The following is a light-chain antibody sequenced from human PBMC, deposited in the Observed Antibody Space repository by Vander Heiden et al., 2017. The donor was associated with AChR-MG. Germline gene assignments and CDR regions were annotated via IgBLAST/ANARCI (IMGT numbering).Light chain of an antibody. Sequence: EKAMTQSPATLSVSPGERATLSCRASQSVSSNLAWYQQKPGQAPRLLIYGASNRPTGIPASFSGSGSGTEFTLTISSLQSEDFAVYYCQHYNKWPYAFGQGTKLEIK. V-gene: IGKV3-15*01. CDR2: GAS. CDR3: QHYNKWPYA. CDR1: QSVSSN. J-gene: IGKJ2*01.